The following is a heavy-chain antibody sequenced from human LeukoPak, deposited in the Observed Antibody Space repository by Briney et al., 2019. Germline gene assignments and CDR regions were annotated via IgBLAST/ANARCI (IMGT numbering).Heavy chain of an antibody. Sequence: PSETLSLTCAVYGGSFSGYYWSWIRQPPGKGLEWIGEINHSGSTNYNPSLKSRVTISVDTSKNQFSLKLSSVTAADTAVYYCATTLYYYDSSGSNAFDIWGQGTMVTVSS. CDR2: INHSGST. V-gene: IGHV4-34*01. J-gene: IGHJ3*02. CDR3: ATTLYYYDSSGSNAFDI. CDR1: GGSFSGYY. D-gene: IGHD3-22*01.